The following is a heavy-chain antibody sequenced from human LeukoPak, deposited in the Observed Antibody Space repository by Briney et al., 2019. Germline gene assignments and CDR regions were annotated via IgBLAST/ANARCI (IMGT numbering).Heavy chain of an antibody. CDR2: ISAYNGNT. J-gene: IGHJ5*02. D-gene: IGHD4-17*01. V-gene: IGHV1-18*01. CDR3: AREDDYVDYVGNNWFDP. Sequence: ASVKVSCKASGYTFTSYGISWVRQAPGQGLEWMGWISAYNGNTNYAQKLQGRVTMTTDTSTSTAYMELSRLRSDDTAVYYCAREDDYVDYVGNNWFDPWGQGTLVTVSS. CDR1: GYTFTSYG.